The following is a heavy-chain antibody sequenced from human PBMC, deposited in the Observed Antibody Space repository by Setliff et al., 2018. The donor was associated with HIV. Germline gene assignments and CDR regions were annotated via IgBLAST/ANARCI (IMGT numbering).Heavy chain of an antibody. CDR3: TPQWPVGY. Sequence: GGSLRLSCAASGFTFRNYKFNWVRQAPGRGLEWVSSISIGSGGAIDYADSVKGRFTISRDNAGNSLYLQMNSLRLEDTAVYYCTPQWPVGYWGQGTPVTVSS. CDR2: ISIGSGGAI. D-gene: IGHD6-19*01. CDR1: GFTFRNYK. J-gene: IGHJ4*02. V-gene: IGHV3-21*01.